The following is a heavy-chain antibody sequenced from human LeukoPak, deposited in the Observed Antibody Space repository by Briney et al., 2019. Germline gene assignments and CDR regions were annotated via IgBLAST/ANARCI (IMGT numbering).Heavy chain of an antibody. J-gene: IGHJ4*02. Sequence: SETLSLTCDVSGYSISSGHYWGWIRQSPGKGLEWIASMYKSGSTYFKSSLKSRVTISLDTPKNQFSLTLNSVTAADTAIYYCARHVYGRHQLQSYHFDYWGQGILVAVSS. CDR3: ARHVYGRHQLQSYHFDY. CDR2: MYKSGST. D-gene: IGHD5-24*01. V-gene: IGHV4-38-2*01. CDR1: GYSISSGHY.